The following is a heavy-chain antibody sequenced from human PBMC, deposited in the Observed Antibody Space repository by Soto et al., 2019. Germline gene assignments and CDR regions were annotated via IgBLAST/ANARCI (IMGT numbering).Heavy chain of an antibody. Sequence: QDQLVQSGVEVKKPGASVKVSCKASGYSFTNYGITWVRQAPGQGFEWMGWISAYNGNTKYAQKLQRRVTMTTDASTSSAYLDLRSLTSDDTAVYYCARDRGVAPPVAGNTHYYYYMDVWGKGTTVTVSS. CDR2: ISAYNGNT. CDR1: GYSFTNYG. V-gene: IGHV1-18*01. CDR3: ARDRGVAPPVAGNTHYYYYMDV. D-gene: IGHD6-19*01. J-gene: IGHJ6*03.